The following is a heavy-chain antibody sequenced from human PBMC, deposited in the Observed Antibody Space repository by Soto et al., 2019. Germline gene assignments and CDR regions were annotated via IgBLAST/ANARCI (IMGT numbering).Heavy chain of an antibody. V-gene: IGHV3-30*18. CDR3: AKEGWDGYCSGGSCSYFDY. CDR1: GFTFSSYG. D-gene: IGHD2-15*01. CDR2: ISYDGSNK. J-gene: IGHJ4*02. Sequence: QVQLVESGGGVFQPGRSLRLSCAASGFTFSSYGMHWVHQAPGKGLEWVAVISYDGSNKYYADSVKGRFTISRDNAKNTLYLQRNSLRAEDTAVYYCAKEGWDGYCSGGSCSYFDYWGQGTLVTVSS.